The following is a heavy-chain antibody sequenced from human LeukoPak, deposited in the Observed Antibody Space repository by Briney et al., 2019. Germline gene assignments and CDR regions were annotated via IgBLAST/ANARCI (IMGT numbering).Heavy chain of an antibody. V-gene: IGHV7-4-1*02. D-gene: IGHD4-23*01. CDR1: GYTFTNYA. CDR2: INTNTGNP. Sequence: ASVKVSCKASGYTFTNYAIHWVRQAPGQGLEWMGWINTNTGNPTYAQGFTGRFLFSLDTSVSTAYLQISSLKAEDTAVYYCARYGGNTAFDIWGQGTMVTVSS. CDR3: ARYGGNTAFDI. J-gene: IGHJ3*02.